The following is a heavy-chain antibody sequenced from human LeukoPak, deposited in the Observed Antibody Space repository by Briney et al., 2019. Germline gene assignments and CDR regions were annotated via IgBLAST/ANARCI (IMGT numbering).Heavy chain of an antibody. J-gene: IGHJ4*02. V-gene: IGHV3-48*03. D-gene: IGHD4/OR15-4a*01. Sequence: GGSLRLSCAASGFTFSTYEMNWVRQAPGKGLEWISYISGGGETRYYADSVKGRFTISRDNGKNSLYLQMNSLRAEDTAVYYCARDASGANLPFDYWGQGTQVTVSS. CDR1: GFTFSTYE. CDR3: ARDASGANLPFDY. CDR2: ISGGGETR.